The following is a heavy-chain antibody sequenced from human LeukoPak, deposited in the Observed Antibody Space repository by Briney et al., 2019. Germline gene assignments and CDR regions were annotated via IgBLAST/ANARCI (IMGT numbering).Heavy chain of an antibody. D-gene: IGHD3-16*01. Sequence: SETLSLTCTVSGGSISSSYYWTWIRQPPGKGLEWIGYIDHSGSTNYNPSLKSRVTISSDTSKNQFSLQLTSVTAADTAVYYCARDGGMIDFDYWGQGTLVTVSS. CDR2: IDHSGST. V-gene: IGHV4-59*01. J-gene: IGHJ4*02. CDR1: GGSISSSYY. CDR3: ARDGGMIDFDY.